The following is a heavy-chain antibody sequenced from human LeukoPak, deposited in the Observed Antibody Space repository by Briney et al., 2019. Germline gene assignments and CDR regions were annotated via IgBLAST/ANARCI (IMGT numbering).Heavy chain of an antibody. J-gene: IGHJ6*03. CDR1: GGSISSGDYY. CDR2: IYYSGST. CDR3: ARGGTVCSSTSCYVYYYMDV. V-gene: IGHV4-30-4*08. D-gene: IGHD2-2*01. Sequence: SETLSLTCTVSGGSISSGDYYWSWIRQPPGKGLEWIGYIYYSGSTYYNPSLKSRVTISVDTSKNQFSLKLSSVTAADTAVYYCARGGTVCSSTSCYVYYYMDVWGKGTTVTVSS.